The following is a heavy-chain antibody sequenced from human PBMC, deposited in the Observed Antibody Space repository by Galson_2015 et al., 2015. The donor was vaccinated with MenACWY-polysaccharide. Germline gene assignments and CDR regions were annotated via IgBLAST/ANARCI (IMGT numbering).Heavy chain of an antibody. CDR2: IIWNSGSI. J-gene: IGHJ4*02. D-gene: IGHD5-12*01. Sequence: SLRLSCAASGFTFDDYAMHWVRQAPGKGLEWVSHIIWNSGSIGYADSVQGRFTISRDNAKNALYLQMNSLRGEDTAFYYCAKGRGHSGYDIDYWGQGTLVTVSS. V-gene: IGHV3-9*01. CDR1: GFTFDDYA. CDR3: AKGRGHSGYDIDY.